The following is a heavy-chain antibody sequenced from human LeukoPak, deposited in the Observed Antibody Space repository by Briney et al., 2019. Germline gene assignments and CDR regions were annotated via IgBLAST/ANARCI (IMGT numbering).Heavy chain of an antibody. V-gene: IGHV1-69*13. CDR3: ARESQAGGIGYSSSPVPDDAFDI. CDR2: IIPIFGTA. CDR1: GGTFSSYA. Sequence: SVKVSCKASGGTFSSYAISWVRQAPGQGLEWMGGIIPIFGTANYAQKFQGRVTITADESTSTAYMELSSLRSEDTAVYYCARESQAGGIGYSSSPVPDDAFDIWGQGTMVTVSS. D-gene: IGHD6-13*01. J-gene: IGHJ3*02.